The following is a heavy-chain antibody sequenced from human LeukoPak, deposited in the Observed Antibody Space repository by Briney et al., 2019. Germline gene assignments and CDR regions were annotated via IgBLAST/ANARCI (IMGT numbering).Heavy chain of an antibody. CDR2: ILQGGVT. CDR1: GGSFSNYI. V-gene: IGHV4-34*01. Sequence: SETLXLTCGVSGGSFSNYIWSWVRQPPGKGLEWIGEILQGGVTNYNSSLKSRVTMSMDTSKNQFHLDLTSVTAADAGQYFCARGGRGTYMRHWGQGILVTVSS. J-gene: IGHJ4*02. CDR3: ARGGRGTYMRH. D-gene: IGHD1-26*01.